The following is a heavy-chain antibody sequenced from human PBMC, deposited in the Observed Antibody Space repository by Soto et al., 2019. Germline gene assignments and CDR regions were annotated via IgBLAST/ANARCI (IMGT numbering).Heavy chain of an antibody. J-gene: IGHJ4*02. CDR3: ARADPDASVGY. CDR2: INSDSGGT. Sequence: SVKVSCKASGYTFTGDYIHWVRQAPGQGLEWMGWINSDSGGTNYAQKFQGRVTISADTSKNQFSLRMNSMIAADTAVYYCARADPDASVGYWGQGTLVTVSS. V-gene: IGHV1-2*02. D-gene: IGHD2-15*01. CDR1: GYTFTGDY.